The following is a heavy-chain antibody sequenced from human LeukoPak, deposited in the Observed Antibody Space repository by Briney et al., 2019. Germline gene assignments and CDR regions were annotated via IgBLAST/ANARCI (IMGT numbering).Heavy chain of an antibody. V-gene: IGHV5-51*01. CDR2: IYPGDSDT. D-gene: IGHD3-22*01. CDR3: ARWDRGSSGLSHTRRGGAEYFQH. CDR1: GYSFTSYW. J-gene: IGHJ1*01. Sequence: GESLKISCKGSGYSFTSYWIGWVRQMPGKGLEWMGIIYPGDSDTRYSPSFQGQVTISADKSISTAYLQWGSLKASDTAMYYCARWDRGSSGLSHTRRGGAEYFQHWGQGTLVTVSS.